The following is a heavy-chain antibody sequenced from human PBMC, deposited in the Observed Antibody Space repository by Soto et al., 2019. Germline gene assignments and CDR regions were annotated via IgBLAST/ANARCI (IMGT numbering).Heavy chain of an antibody. Sequence: PGGSLRLSCAASGFTFSDYYMSWIRQAPGKGLEWVSYISSSGSTIYYADSVKGRFTISRDNAKNSLYLQMNSLRAEDTAVYYCAREGEHIVGATTGPYYYYYYGMDVWGQGTTVTVSS. D-gene: IGHD1-26*01. V-gene: IGHV3-11*01. J-gene: IGHJ6*02. CDR1: GFTFSDYY. CDR2: ISSSGSTI. CDR3: AREGEHIVGATTGPYYYYYYGMDV.